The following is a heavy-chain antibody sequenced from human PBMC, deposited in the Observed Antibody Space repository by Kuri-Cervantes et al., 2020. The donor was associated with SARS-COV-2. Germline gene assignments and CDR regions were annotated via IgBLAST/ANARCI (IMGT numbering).Heavy chain of an antibody. D-gene: IGHD6-6*01. V-gene: IGHV3-30-3*01. J-gene: IGHJ6*02. CDR2: ISYDGSNK. CDR3: ARDSEGSTAVRPGYFYGMDV. Sequence: GESLKISWVVAGFTFRTNVMDWVRQAPGKGLEWVAFISYDGSNKYYADSVKGRFSISRDNHKDTLYLEMNSLKPDDTAVYYCARDSEGSTAVRPGYFYGMDVWGQGTTVTVSS. CDR1: GFTFRTNV.